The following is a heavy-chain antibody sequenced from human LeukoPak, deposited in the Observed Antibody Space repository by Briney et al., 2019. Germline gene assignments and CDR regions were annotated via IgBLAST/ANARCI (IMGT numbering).Heavy chain of an antibody. D-gene: IGHD2-2*01. Sequence: ASVKVSCKASGYTFTSYGISWVRQAPGKGLEWMGGFDPEDGETIYAQKFQGRVTMTEDTSTDTAYMELSSLRSEDTAVYYCATDHPAPGYWGQGTLVTVSS. CDR2: FDPEDGET. CDR1: GYTFTSYG. CDR3: ATDHPAPGY. J-gene: IGHJ4*02. V-gene: IGHV1-24*01.